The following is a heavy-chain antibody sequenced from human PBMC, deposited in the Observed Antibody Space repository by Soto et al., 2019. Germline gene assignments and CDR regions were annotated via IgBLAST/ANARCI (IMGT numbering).Heavy chain of an antibody. CDR2: IYYDGST. Sequence: QVQLQESGPGLVKPSETLSLTCSVSGGSISSYYWSWIRQPPGRGLEWIGYIYYDGSTNDNPSLKSRVTISVDTSKNQFSLKLSSVTAADTAVYYCARHREGVARVRDFDYWGQGTLVTVSS. CDR1: GGSISSYY. D-gene: IGHD2-15*01. J-gene: IGHJ4*02. V-gene: IGHV4-59*08. CDR3: ARHREGVARVRDFDY.